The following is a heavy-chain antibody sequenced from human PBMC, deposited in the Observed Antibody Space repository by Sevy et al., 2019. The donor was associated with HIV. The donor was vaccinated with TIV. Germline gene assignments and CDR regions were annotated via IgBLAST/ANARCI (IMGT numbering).Heavy chain of an antibody. D-gene: IGHD3-22*01. V-gene: IGHV3-21*01. J-gene: IGHJ3*02. CDR2: ISSSSSYI. Sequence: GGSLRLSCAASGFTFSSYSMNWVRQAPGNGLEWVSSISSSSSYIYYADSVKGRFTISRDNAKNSLYLQMNSLRAEDTAVYYCARDRISMIVLYAFDISGQRTLVTVSS. CDR3: ARDRISMIVLYAFDI. CDR1: GFTFSSYS.